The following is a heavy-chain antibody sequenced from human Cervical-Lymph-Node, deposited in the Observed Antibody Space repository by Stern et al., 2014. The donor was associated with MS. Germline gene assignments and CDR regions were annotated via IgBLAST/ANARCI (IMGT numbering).Heavy chain of an antibody. CDR1: GYNFASYW. Sequence: EVQLVESGAEVKKPGESLKISCKGSGYNFASYWIRWVRQVPGKGLEWMGSIYPDDSDARYTPSFQGQVTMSADKSNGTAYLQWSSLKASDTAFYFCARKGSYGLDYWGQGALVTVSS. CDR3: ARKGSYGLDY. V-gene: IGHV5-51*01. J-gene: IGHJ4*02. CDR2: IYPDDSDA. D-gene: IGHD2-2*01.